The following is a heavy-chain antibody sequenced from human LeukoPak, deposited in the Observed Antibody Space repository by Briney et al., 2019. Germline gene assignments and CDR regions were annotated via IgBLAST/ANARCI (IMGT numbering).Heavy chain of an antibody. Sequence: PGGSLRLSCAASGFTFSNYGLNWVRQAPGKGLEWVSHISSSGSAKYYADSVKGRFTVSRDNAKNTLYLQVNNLRAEDTAVYYCARGPNSNWSGLDFWGQGTLLTVSS. J-gene: IGHJ4*02. CDR2: ISSSGSAK. CDR3: ARGPNSNWSGLDF. D-gene: IGHD6-6*01. V-gene: IGHV3-48*04. CDR1: GFTFSNYG.